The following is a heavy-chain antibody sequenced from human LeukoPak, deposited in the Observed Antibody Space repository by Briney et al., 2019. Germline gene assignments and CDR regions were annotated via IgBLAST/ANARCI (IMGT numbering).Heavy chain of an antibody. D-gene: IGHD1-26*01. CDR2: ISSSSSYI. J-gene: IGHJ4*02. V-gene: IGHV3-21*01. CDR1: GFTFSSYS. Sequence: GGSLRLSCAASGFTFSSYSMNWVRQAPGKGLEWVSSISSSSSYIYYADSVKGRFTISRDNAKNSLYLQMNSLRAEDTAVYYCARSLRIVGALDYWGQGTLVTVSS. CDR3: ARSLRIVGALDY.